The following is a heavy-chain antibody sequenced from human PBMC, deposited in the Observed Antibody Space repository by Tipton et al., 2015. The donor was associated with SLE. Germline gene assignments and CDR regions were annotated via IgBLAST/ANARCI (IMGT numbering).Heavy chain of an antibody. J-gene: IGHJ3*02. D-gene: IGHD1-26*01. CDR3: ARVRGATEPDAFDI. CDR1: GFTFSSYA. Sequence: GSLRLSCAASGFTFSSYAMSWVRQAPGKGLEWVSVIYSGGSTYYADSVKGRFTISRDNSKNTLYLQMNSLRAEDTAVYYCARVRGATEPDAFDIWGQGTMVTVSS. CDR2: IYSGGST. V-gene: IGHV3-23*03.